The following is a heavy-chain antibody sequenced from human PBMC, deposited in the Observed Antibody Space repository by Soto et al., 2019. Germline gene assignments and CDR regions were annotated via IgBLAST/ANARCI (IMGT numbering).Heavy chain of an antibody. V-gene: IGHV3-23*01. J-gene: IGHJ4*02. CDR1: GFTFSNYA. CDR3: ARDANAEPFGY. Sequence: GSLRLSCAASGFTFSNYAMSWVRQAPGKGLECVSSITGTGGRTYYADSVKGRFTISRDNAKNTLYLQMDSLRVEDTAVYYCARDANAEPFGYWGQGTLVTVSS. CDR2: ITGTGGRT.